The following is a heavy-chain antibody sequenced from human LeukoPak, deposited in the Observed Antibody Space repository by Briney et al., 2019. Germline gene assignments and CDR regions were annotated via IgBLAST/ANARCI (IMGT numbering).Heavy chain of an antibody. J-gene: IGHJ4*02. Sequence: SETLSLICAVYGGSFSGYYWSWIRQPPGKGLEWIGEINHSGSTNYNPSLKSRVTISVDTSKNQFSLKLSSVTAADTAVYYCASREIAAAGSFDYWGQGTLVTVSS. CDR2: INHSGST. V-gene: IGHV4-34*01. CDR3: ASREIAAAGSFDY. CDR1: GGSFSGYY. D-gene: IGHD6-13*01.